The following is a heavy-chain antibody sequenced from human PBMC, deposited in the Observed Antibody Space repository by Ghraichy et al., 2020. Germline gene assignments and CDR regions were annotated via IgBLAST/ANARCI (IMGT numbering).Heavy chain of an antibody. CDR3: ARVDGSGSYYFY. CDR2: IYYSGST. CDR1: GGSISSSSYY. J-gene: IGHJ4*02. D-gene: IGHD3-10*01. Sequence: SETLSLTCTVSGGSISSSSYYWGWIRQPPGKGLEWIGSIYYSGSTYYNPSLKSRVTISVDTSKNQFSLKLSSVTAADTAVYYCARVDGSGSYYFYWGQGTLVTVSS. V-gene: IGHV4-39*07.